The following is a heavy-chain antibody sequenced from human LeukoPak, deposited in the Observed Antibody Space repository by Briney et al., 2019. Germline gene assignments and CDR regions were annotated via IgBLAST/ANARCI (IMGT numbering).Heavy chain of an antibody. CDR3: ARIAARRIDY. D-gene: IGHD6-6*01. CDR1: GFTFSSYT. V-gene: IGHV3-21*01. J-gene: IGHJ4*02. Sequence: GGSLRLSCAAPGFTFSSYTMNWVRQAPGKGLEYVSSISSSSSHIYYADSVKGRFTISRDNTKSSLYLQMNSLRAEDMAVYYCARIAARRIDYWGQGTLVTVSS. CDR2: ISSSSSHI.